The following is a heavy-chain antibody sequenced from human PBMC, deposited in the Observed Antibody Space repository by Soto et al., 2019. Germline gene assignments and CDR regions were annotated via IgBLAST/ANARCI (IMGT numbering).Heavy chain of an antibody. Sequence: PGGSLRLSCLASRFTVSNYAMHWVRQAPGTGLEYVSTISSNGGSTYYADSVKGRFTISRDNSKNTLYLQMSSLRAEDTAVYYCVKYYYDSSGYYGLNAFDIWGQGTMVTVSS. CDR1: RFTVSNYA. CDR3: VKYYYDSSGYYGLNAFDI. J-gene: IGHJ3*02. CDR2: ISSNGGST. V-gene: IGHV3-64D*06. D-gene: IGHD3-22*01.